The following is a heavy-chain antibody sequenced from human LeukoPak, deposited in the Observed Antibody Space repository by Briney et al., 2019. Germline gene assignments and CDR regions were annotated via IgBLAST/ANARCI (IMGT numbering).Heavy chain of an antibody. CDR1: GFTFSSCW. D-gene: IGHD3-22*01. Sequence: GGSLRLSCAASGFTFSSCWMHWVRQAPGEGLVWVSRINSDGSSTSYADSVKGRFTISRDNAKNTLYLQMDSLRADDTAVYYCARGYSSAYRIDYWGQGTLVTVSS. CDR2: INSDGSST. V-gene: IGHV3-74*01. J-gene: IGHJ4*02. CDR3: ARGYSSAYRIDY.